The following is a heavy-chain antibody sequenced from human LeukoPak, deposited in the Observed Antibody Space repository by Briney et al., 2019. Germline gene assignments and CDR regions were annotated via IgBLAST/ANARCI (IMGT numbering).Heavy chain of an antibody. V-gene: IGHV4-39*07. D-gene: IGHD5-18*01. CDR2: IYYSGSS. J-gene: IGHJ4*02. Sequence: TASETLSLTCSVSGGSISSSSYYWGWIRQPPGKGLEWIGNIYYSGSSYYNPSLKSRVTISVDTSKNQFSLKLSSVTAADTAVYYCARLRVRGYGYGPWEGPTRLDYWGQGTLVTVSS. CDR3: ARLRVRGYGYGPWEGPTRLDY. CDR1: GGSISSSSYY.